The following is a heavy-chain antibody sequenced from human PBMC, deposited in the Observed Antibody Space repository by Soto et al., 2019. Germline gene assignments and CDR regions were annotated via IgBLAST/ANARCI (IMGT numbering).Heavy chain of an antibody. CDR1: GYTFTSYG. V-gene: IGHV1-18*01. J-gene: IGHJ5*02. CDR2: ISAYNGNT. CDR3: AVHSSGWYMNWFDP. D-gene: IGHD6-19*01. Sequence: GASVKVSCKASGYTFTSYGISWVRQTPGQGLEWMGWISAYNGNTNYAQKLQGRVTMTTDTSTSTAYMELRSLRSDDTAVYYCAVHSSGWYMNWFDPWGQGTLVTVSS.